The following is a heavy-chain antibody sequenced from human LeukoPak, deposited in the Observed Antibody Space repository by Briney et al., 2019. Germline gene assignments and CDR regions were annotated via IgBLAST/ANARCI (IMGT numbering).Heavy chain of an antibody. J-gene: IGHJ5*02. CDR1: GDSVSSNSAA. CDR2: TYYRSKWYN. Sequence: SQTLSLTCAISGDSVSSNSAAWNWIRQSPSRGLEWLGRTYYRSKWYNDYAVSVKSRITINPDTSKSQFSLQLNSVTPEDTAVYYCARDLGVFGGPLGDDNWFDPWGQGTLVTVSS. D-gene: IGHD3-10*02. V-gene: IGHV6-1*01. CDR3: ARDLGVFGGPLGDDNWFDP.